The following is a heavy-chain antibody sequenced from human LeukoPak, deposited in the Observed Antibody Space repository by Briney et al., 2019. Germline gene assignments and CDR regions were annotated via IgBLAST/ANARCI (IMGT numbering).Heavy chain of an antibody. CDR3: AREAPHPIYYYYYMDV. V-gene: IGHV4-39*07. Sequence: PSETLSLTCTVSGGSISSSSYYWGWIRQPPGKGLEWIGSIYYSGSTYYNPSLKSRVTISVDTSKNQFSLKVNSVTAADTAVYFCAREAPHPIYYYYYMDVWGKGTTVTVSS. J-gene: IGHJ6*03. D-gene: IGHD3-10*01. CDR1: GGSISSSSYY. CDR2: IYYSGST.